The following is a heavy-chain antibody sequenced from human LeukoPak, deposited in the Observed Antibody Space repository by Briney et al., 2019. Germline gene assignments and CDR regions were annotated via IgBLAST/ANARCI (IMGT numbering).Heavy chain of an antibody. D-gene: IGHD2-2*01. CDR2: ISGDNGST. J-gene: IGHJ4*02. V-gene: IGHV1-18*01. Sequence: ASVKVSCKASGYTFTSYGISWVRQAPGQGLEWMGWISGDNGSTNYAQKLQGRVTMTTDTSTTTVYMELRSLRSDDSAIYYCAREDTRRGSRGYFDYWGQGTLVTVSS. CDR1: GYTFTSYG. CDR3: AREDTRRGSRGYFDY.